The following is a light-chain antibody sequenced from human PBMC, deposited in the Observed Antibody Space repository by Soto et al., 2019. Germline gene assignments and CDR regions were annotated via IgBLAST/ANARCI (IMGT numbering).Light chain of an antibody. CDR1: QSLVHSDGHTY. Sequence: IVMTQTPLSSPVTLGQPASISCRSSQSLVHSDGHTYLSWLQQRPGQPPRLLMYQISERFSGVPDRFSGSGAGTDFTLKISRVEAEDVGVYYCMQSTEIPLTFGPGTKLDI. CDR3: MQSTEIPLT. V-gene: IGKV2-24*01. CDR2: QIS. J-gene: IGKJ3*01.